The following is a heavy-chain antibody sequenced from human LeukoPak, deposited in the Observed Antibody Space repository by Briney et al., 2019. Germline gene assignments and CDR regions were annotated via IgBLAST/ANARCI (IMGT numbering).Heavy chain of an antibody. J-gene: IGHJ4*02. CDR3: ARSRSGYYEDY. Sequence: GGSLRLSCAASGFTFSSYSMNWVRQAPGKGLEWVANIKEDGSEKYYVDSVKGRFTISRDNAKNSLSLQVNSLSAEDTAVYYCARSRSGYYEDYWGQGTLVTVSS. CDR2: IKEDGSEK. CDR1: GFTFSSYS. D-gene: IGHD3-22*01. V-gene: IGHV3-7*01.